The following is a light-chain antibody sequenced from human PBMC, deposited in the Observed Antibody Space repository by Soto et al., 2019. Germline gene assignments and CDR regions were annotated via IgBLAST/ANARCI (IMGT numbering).Light chain of an antibody. Sequence: QSVLTQAASVSGSPGQSITISCTGTSSDVGGYNYVSWYQQHPGKAPKLMIYDVSTRPSGVSNRFSGSKSGNTASLTISGLQAEDEADYYCSSYTSSSTLLYVFGTGTKVTVL. J-gene: IGLJ1*01. CDR2: DVS. CDR1: SSDVGGYNY. V-gene: IGLV2-14*01. CDR3: SSYTSSSTLLYV.